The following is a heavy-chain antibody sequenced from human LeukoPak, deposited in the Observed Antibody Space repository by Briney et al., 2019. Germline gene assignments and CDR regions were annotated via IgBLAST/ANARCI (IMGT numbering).Heavy chain of an antibody. CDR3: ARGHYDVLAASYKWTPDY. CDR2: ISGDGGST. D-gene: IGHD3-9*01. CDR1: GFTFDDYA. Sequence: GGSLRLSCAASGFTFDDYAMHWVRQAPGKGLEWVSLISGDGGSTYHADSVKGRFTTSRDNAKNSLSLQLNSLRVEDTAVYYCARGHYDVLAASYKWTPDYWGQGTLVTVSS. J-gene: IGHJ4*02. V-gene: IGHV3-43*02.